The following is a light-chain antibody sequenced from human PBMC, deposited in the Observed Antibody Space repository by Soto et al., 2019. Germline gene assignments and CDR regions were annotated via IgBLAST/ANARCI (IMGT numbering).Light chain of an antibody. V-gene: IGKV3-20*01. CDR1: QSVSNY. Sequence: EKVMTHSPATLSVSPWEIATLSCRASQSVSNYLAWYQQKPGQAPRLLMYETSTRATGIPDRFSGSGSGTDFTLTISRLEPEDFAVYFCQQFGTSPLWTFGQGTKVDIK. CDR2: ETS. J-gene: IGKJ1*01. CDR3: QQFGTSPLWT.